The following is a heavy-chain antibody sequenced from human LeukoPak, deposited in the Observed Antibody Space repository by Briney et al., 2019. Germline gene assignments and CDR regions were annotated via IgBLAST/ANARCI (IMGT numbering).Heavy chain of an antibody. CDR2: IKSKSDGATT. CDR1: GFTFSSAW. D-gene: IGHD3-10*01. V-gene: IGHV3-15*01. Sequence: RGSLRLSCAASGFTFSSAWMTWVRQAPGKGLEWVGRIKSKSDGATTDYAAPVKGRFTISRDDSKNTLYLQMNSLKTEDTAVYFCFGSGRVPWGQGTLVTVSS. CDR3: FGSGRVP. J-gene: IGHJ5*02.